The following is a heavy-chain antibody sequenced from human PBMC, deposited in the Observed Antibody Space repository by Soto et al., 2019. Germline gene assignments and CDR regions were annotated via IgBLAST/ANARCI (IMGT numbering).Heavy chain of an antibody. V-gene: IGHV3-20*01. Sequence: GGSLRLSCAASGFTFDDYGMSWVRQAPGKGLEWVSGINWNGGSTGYADSVKGRFTISRDNAKNSLYLQMNSLRAEDTALYHCARIVASRLYSHHYYYMDVWGKGTTVTVSS. CDR1: GFTFDDYG. D-gene: IGHD6-13*01. CDR2: INWNGGST. J-gene: IGHJ6*03. CDR3: ARIVASRLYSHHYYYMDV.